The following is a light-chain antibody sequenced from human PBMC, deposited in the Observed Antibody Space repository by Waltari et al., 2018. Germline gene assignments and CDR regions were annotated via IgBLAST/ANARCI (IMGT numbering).Light chain of an antibody. J-gene: IGKJ2*01. Sequence: AFRMTQSPSSFSASTGDRVTMTCRASQGINTYVAWYQQKPGKAPNLLISDASTLQSGVPARFSGRGSGTDFTLTISCLHSEDFATYYCQQYYNYPYTFGQGTKVEIK. CDR2: DAS. CDR3: QQYYNYPYT. CDR1: QGINTY. V-gene: IGKV1-8*01.